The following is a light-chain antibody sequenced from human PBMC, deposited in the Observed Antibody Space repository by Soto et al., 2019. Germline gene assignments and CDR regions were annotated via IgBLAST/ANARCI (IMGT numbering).Light chain of an antibody. V-gene: IGKV3-15*01. Sequence: EIVMTQSPATLSVSPGERVTLSCRASQSVSSDLAWYQYKPGQAPRLLIYGASTRATGTPARFSGSGSGTEFSLSISSLQSEDFAVYYCLQYNDSPPKQYTFGQGTKLEIK. CDR3: LQYNDSPPKQYT. CDR2: GAS. J-gene: IGKJ2*01. CDR1: QSVSSD.